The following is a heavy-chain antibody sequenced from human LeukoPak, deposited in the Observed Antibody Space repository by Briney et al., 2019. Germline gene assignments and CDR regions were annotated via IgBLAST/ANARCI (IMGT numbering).Heavy chain of an antibody. CDR2: INPNNGGT. J-gene: IGHJ4*01. CDR3: ATLAGEHQAPFDY. D-gene: IGHD1-26*01. CDR1: GYTFTGYY. Sequence: PLASVKVSCKASGYTFTGYYMHWVRQAPGQGLEWMGWINPNNGGTNYAQSFQGRLTMTSDTSISTAYMELSRLRSDDTAVYFCATLAGEHQAPFDYWGHGTLVTVSS. V-gene: IGHV1-2*02.